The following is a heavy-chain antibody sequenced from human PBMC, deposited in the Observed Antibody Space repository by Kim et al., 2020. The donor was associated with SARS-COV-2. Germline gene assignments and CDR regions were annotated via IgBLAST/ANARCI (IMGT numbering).Heavy chain of an antibody. Sequence: SETLSLTCTVSGGSISSSSYYWGWIRQPPGKGLEWIGSIYYSGSTYYNPSLKSRVTISVDTSKNQFSLKLSSVTAADTAVYYCARVQWLRQAWFDPWGQGTLVTVSS. D-gene: IGHD5-12*01. CDR3: ARVQWLRQAWFDP. V-gene: IGHV4-39*07. CDR1: GGSISSSSYY. J-gene: IGHJ5*02. CDR2: IYYSGST.